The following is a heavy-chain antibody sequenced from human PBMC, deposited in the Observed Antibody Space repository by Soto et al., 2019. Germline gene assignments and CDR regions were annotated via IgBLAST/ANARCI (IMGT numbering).Heavy chain of an antibody. CDR1: GYTFTSYA. CDR2: INAGNGNT. Sequence: ASVKVSCKAPGYTFTSYAMHWVRQAPGQRLEWMGWINAGNGNTKYSQKFQGRVTITRDTSASTAYMELSSLRSEDTAVYYCARDKRFLEWLLFGRYGMDVWGQGTTVTVSS. J-gene: IGHJ6*02. CDR3: ARDKRFLEWLLFGRYGMDV. D-gene: IGHD3-3*01. V-gene: IGHV1-3*01.